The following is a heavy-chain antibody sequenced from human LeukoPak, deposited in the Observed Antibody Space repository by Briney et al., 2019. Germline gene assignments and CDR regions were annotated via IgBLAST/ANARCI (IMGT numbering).Heavy chain of an antibody. J-gene: IGHJ3*02. V-gene: IGHV1-2*02. D-gene: IGHD3-3*01. CDR2: INPNSGGT. Sequence: GASVKVSCKASGYTFTSYGISWVRQAPGQELEWMGWINPNSGGTNYAQKFQGRITMTRDTSISTAYMELSRLRSDDTAVYYCARPLYYDFWSGNRGPDAFDIWGQGTMVTVSS. CDR1: GYTFTSYG. CDR3: ARPLYYDFWSGNRGPDAFDI.